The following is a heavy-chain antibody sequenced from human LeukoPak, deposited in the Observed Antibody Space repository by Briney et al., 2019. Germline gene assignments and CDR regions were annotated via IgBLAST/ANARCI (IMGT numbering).Heavy chain of an antibody. CDR1: GFTFSSYA. CDR3: AKKNAGYYDSSGYRYDY. D-gene: IGHD3-22*01. V-gene: IGHV3-23*01. Sequence: GGSLRLSCAASGFTFSSYAMSWVRQAPGKGLEWVSAISGSGGSTYYADSVKGRFTVSRDDSKNTLYLQMNSLRAEDTAVYYCAKKNAGYYDSSGYRYDYWGQGTLVTVSS. J-gene: IGHJ4*02. CDR2: ISGSGGST.